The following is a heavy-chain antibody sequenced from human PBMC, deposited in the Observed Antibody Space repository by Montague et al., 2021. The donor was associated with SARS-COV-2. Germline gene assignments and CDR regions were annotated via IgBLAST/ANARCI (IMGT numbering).Heavy chain of an antibody. J-gene: IGHJ6*03. CDR2: IHHGGST. V-gene: IGHV4-34*01. CDR1: GGSFSTYS. CDR3: ARLGDGVVPSPILGVGPYYSYCYMDV. Sequence: SETLSLTCAVHGGSFSTYSWNWIRQPPGKGLEWIGEIHHGGSTNYNPSLKCRVTISADTSKNQFSLKLTSVAAADTAVYYCARLGDGVVPSPILGVGPYYSYCYMDVWGKGTTVTVSS. D-gene: IGHD3-10*01.